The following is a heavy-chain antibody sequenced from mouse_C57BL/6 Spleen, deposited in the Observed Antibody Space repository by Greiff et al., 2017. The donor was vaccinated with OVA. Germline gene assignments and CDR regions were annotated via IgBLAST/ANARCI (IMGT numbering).Heavy chain of an antibody. J-gene: IGHJ4*01. Sequence: DVMLVESGGGLVKPGGSLKLSCAASGFTFSDYGMHWVRQAPEKGLEWVAYISSGSSTIYYADTVKGRFTISRDNAKNTLFLQMTSLRSEDTAMYYCAKYSNLYYYAMDYWGQGTSVTVSS. CDR2: ISSGSSTI. V-gene: IGHV5-17*01. D-gene: IGHD2-5*01. CDR3: AKYSNLYYYAMDY. CDR1: GFTFSDYG.